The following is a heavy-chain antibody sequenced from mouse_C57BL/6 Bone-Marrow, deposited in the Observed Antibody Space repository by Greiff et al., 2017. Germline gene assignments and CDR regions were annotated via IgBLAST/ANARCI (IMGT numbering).Heavy chain of an antibody. V-gene: IGHV1-64*01. CDR1: GYTFTSYW. Sequence: VQLQQPGAELVKPGASVKLSCKASGYTFTSYWMPWVKQRPGQGLEWIGMIHPNSGSTNYNEKFKSKATLTVDKSSSTAYMQLSSLTSEDSAVYYCARRGGFGYFDYWGQGTTLTVSS. CDR3: ARRGGFGYFDY. J-gene: IGHJ2*01. CDR2: IHPNSGST.